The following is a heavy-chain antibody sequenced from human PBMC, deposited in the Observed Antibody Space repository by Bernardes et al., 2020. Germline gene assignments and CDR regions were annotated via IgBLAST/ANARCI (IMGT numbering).Heavy chain of an antibody. CDR1: GGSISSGGYS. D-gene: IGHD1-26*01. Sequence: SETLSLTCAVSGGSISSGGYSWSWIRQPPGKGLEWIGYIYHSGSTYYNPSLKSRVTISVDRSKNQFSLKLSSVTAADTAVYYCAREGIVGATPSAFDIWGQGTMDTVSS. CDR2: IYHSGST. V-gene: IGHV4-30-2*01. J-gene: IGHJ3*02. CDR3: AREGIVGATPSAFDI.